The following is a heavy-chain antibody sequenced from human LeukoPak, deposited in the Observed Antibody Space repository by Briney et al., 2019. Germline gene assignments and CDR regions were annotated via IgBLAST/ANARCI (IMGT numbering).Heavy chain of an antibody. CDR3: AREAHGSGTYYSDS. D-gene: IGHD3-10*01. V-gene: IGHV1-2*02. Sequence: ASGKGSRMSSGYTNSDYYIQWVRQAPAPGHEWMGWINYNSGDTYYAQMFQGRVTMTRDTSITTAYMELSRLRSDDRAVYYCAREAHGSGTYYSDSWGQGTLVTVSS. CDR2: INYNSGDT. CDR1: GYTNSDYY. J-gene: IGHJ4*02.